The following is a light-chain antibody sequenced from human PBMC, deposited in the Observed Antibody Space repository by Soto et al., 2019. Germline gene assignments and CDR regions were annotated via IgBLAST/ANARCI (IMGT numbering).Light chain of an antibody. CDR1: SIDVGGYNY. CDR2: EVS. V-gene: IGLV2-8*01. J-gene: IGLJ1*01. CDR3: SSYAGSESPYV. Sequence: QSDLAEPPSASGSPGQSFTMSCAGTSIDVGGYNYVSWYQQHPGKAPKVMIFEVSKRPSGVPDRFSGSKSGNTASLTVSGLQAEDEADYYCSSYAGSESPYVFGTGTKVTVL.